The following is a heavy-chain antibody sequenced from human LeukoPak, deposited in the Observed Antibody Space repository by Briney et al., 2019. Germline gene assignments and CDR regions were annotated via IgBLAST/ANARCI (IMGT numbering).Heavy chain of an antibody. V-gene: IGHV3-7*01. CDR1: GFTFSSYA. Sequence: GRSLRLSCAASGFTFSSYAMHWVRQAPGKGLEWVANIKQDGSEKYYVDSVKGRFTISRDNAKNSLYLQMNSLRAEDTAVYYCARSGGSYRLDYWGQGTLVTVSS. J-gene: IGHJ4*02. CDR2: IKQDGSEK. CDR3: ARSGGSYRLDY. D-gene: IGHD1-26*01.